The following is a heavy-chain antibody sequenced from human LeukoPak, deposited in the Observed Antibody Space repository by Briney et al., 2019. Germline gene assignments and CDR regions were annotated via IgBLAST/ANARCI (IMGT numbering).Heavy chain of an antibody. D-gene: IGHD1-26*01. V-gene: IGHV3-23*01. CDR3: AKEYTGTFSPFPSYFDN. CDR2: ITGSGGRT. CDR1: GSTFSSYA. Sequence: GGSLRLSCAASGSTFSSYAMNWVRQAPGKGLEWVSAITGSGGRTYYADSVKGRFTISRDNSKNTLYLQINSLRAEDTAIYYCAKEYTGTFSPFPSYFDNWGQGTLVTVSS. J-gene: IGHJ4*02.